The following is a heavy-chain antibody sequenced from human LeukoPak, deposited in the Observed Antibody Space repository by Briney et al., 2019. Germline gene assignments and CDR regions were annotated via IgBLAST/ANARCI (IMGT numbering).Heavy chain of an antibody. CDR1: GFTFSNYW. CDR3: ARDLQCGGDCHYDALDI. D-gene: IGHD2-21*02. Sequence: GGSLRLSCAASGFTFSNYWVNWVRQAPGKGLEWVAHIKKDGSEKYYVDSVRGRFTISRDNAKNSLYLQMNSLRAEDTAVYYCARDLQCGGDCHYDALDIWGQGTMVIFSS. J-gene: IGHJ3*02. V-gene: IGHV3-7*01. CDR2: IKKDGSEK.